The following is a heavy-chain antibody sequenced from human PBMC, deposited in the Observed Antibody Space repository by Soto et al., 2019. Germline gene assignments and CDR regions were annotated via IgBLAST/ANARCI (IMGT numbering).Heavy chain of an antibody. CDR1: GYTFASYH. V-gene: IGHV1-8*01. D-gene: IGHD1-1*01. CDR2: MSPNNGDT. Sequence: QVQLVQSGAEVREPGASVKVSCKASGYTFASYHINWVRQAAGQGLEWMGWMSPNNGDTGYAQKFQGRVTMTRDSSITTAYMELSGLTSDDTAVYYCARGVDAGMDVWGHGTTVTVSS. CDR3: ARGVDAGMDV. J-gene: IGHJ6*02.